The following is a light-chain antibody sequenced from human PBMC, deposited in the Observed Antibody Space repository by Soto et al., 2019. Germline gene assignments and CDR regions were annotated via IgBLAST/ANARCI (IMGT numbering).Light chain of an antibody. CDR2: DAS. J-gene: IGKJ1*01. Sequence: IQMTQSPSSLSSSVGDGVTVTCRASQGISNDLGWYQQKPGKAPKLLIFDASTLESGVPSRFSVSGSGTDFTLTISSLQHDDFATYYCQQYSDSSGAFGQGTKVDIK. CDR1: QGISND. V-gene: IGKV1D-13*01. CDR3: QQYSDSSGA.